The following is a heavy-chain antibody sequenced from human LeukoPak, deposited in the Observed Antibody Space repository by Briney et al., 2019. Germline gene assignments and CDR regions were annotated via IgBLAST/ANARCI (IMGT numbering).Heavy chain of an antibody. CDR3: TRGEVLDTSGYFYAFDI. Sequence: ASVKVSCKTSGYPFTTYDIHWVRQATGQGLEWMGWMNPNSANTGYAQKFQGRVAMTRDTSINTAYLDLSSLRSDDTAIYYCTRGEVLDTSGYFYAFDIWGQGTVVTVSS. D-gene: IGHD3-22*01. CDR2: MNPNSANT. V-gene: IGHV1-8*01. CDR1: GYPFTTYD. J-gene: IGHJ3*02.